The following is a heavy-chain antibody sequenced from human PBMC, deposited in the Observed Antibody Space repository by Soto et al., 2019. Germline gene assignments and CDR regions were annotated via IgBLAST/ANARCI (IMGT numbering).Heavy chain of an antibody. CDR3: ARGPIDSSGWPIYYYYGMDV. CDR1: GGSISSYY. J-gene: IGHJ6*02. CDR2: IYYSGST. V-gene: IGHV4-59*01. Sequence: SETLSLTCTVSGGSISSYYWSWIRQPPGKGLEWIGYIYYSGSTNYNPSLKSRVTISVDTSKNQFSLKLSSVTAADTAVYYCARGPIDSSGWPIYYYYGMDVWGQGTTVTGSS. D-gene: IGHD6-19*01.